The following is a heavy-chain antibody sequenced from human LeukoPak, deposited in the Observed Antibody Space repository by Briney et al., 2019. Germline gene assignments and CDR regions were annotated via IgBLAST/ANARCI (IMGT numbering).Heavy chain of an antibody. Sequence: QPGGSLRLSCAASGFTFSNYCMSWVRQAPGKGLEWVVNIKQDGSEKYYVDSGKGRFTISRDNAKNSLYLQMNSLRAEDTAVYYCARPDYYGSGVLVAWGQGTLVTVSS. V-gene: IGHV3-7*01. D-gene: IGHD3-10*01. CDR1: GFTFSNYC. CDR2: IKQDGSEK. J-gene: IGHJ4*02. CDR3: ARPDYYGSGVLVA.